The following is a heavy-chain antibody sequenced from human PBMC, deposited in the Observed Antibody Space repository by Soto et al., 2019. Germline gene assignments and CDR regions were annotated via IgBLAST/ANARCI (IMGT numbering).Heavy chain of an antibody. Sequence: ASVKVSCKASGYTFTSYGISWVRQAPGQGLEWMGWISAYNGNTNYAQKLQGRVTMTTDTSTSTAYMELRSLRSDDTAVYYCARGLGSPGYYYGTVQLSNDYWGQGTLVTVSS. CDR1: GYTFTSYG. CDR3: ARGLGSPGYYYGTVQLSNDY. J-gene: IGHJ4*02. V-gene: IGHV1-18*01. CDR2: ISAYNGNT. D-gene: IGHD3-10*01.